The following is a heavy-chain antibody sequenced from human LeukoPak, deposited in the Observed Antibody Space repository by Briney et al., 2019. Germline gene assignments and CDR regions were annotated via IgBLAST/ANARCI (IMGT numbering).Heavy chain of an antibody. J-gene: IGHJ6*02. Sequence: PGRSLRLSCTASGFTFGDYALNWVRQAPGKGLEWVGFIRSKAYGGTSEYAASVKGRFTFSRDDSKSIAYLQMSSLKTEDTAVYYCARDLVGATPYYYYGMDVWGQGTTVTVSS. D-gene: IGHD1-26*01. V-gene: IGHV3-49*04. CDR1: GFTFGDYA. CDR3: ARDLVGATPYYYYGMDV. CDR2: IRSKAYGGTS.